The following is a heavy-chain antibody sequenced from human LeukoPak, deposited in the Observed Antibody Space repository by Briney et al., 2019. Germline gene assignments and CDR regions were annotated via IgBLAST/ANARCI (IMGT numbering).Heavy chain of an antibody. D-gene: IGHD4-23*01. CDR2: ISGSGGST. CDR3: AKETSSTTVVTDDAFDI. Sequence: GGSLRLSCAASGFTFSSNWMSWVRQAPGKGLEWVSAISGSGGSTYYADSVKGRFTISRDNSKNTLYLQMNSLRAEDTAVYYCAKETSSTTVVTDDAFDIWGQGTMVTVSS. V-gene: IGHV3-23*01. J-gene: IGHJ3*02. CDR1: GFTFSSNW.